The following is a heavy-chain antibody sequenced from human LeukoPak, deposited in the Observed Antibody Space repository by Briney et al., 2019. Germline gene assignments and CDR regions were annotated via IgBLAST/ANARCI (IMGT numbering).Heavy chain of an antibody. J-gene: IGHJ3*02. CDR3: VKDYGLPGGDRYAFHI. CDR1: GFMFRDFTMAFDEHP. D-gene: IGHD2-21*02. CDR2: ISWDGGKT. Sequence: HLGGSLRLSCAASGFMFRDFTMAFDEHPIHWVRQAPGKGLEWVSLISWDGGKTDYADSVKGRFTISRDNRKHSLYLQMNSLRGDDTAVYYCVKDYGLPGGDRYAFHIWGQGTMVTVSS. V-gene: IGHV3-43*01.